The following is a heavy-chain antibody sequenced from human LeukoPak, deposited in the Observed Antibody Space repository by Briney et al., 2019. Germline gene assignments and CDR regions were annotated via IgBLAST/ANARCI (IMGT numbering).Heavy chain of an antibody. CDR1: GGSFSGYY. D-gene: IGHD3-22*01. Sequence: SETLSLTCAVYGGSFSGYYWSWIRLPPGKGLEWIGEINHSGSTNYNPSLKSRVTISVDTSKNQFSLKLSSVTAADTAVYYCARFNRVITTQYFDYWGQGTLVTVSS. J-gene: IGHJ4*02. CDR2: INHSGST. V-gene: IGHV4-34*01. CDR3: ARFNRVITTQYFDY.